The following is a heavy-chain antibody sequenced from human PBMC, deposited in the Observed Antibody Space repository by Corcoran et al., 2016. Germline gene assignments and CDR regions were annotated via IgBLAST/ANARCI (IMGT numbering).Heavy chain of an antibody. D-gene: IGHD2-15*01. V-gene: IGHV4-39*07. CDR1: GGSISSSSYY. J-gene: IGHJ5*02. CDR3: ARVDGGSTHRFDP. CDR2: IYYSGST. Sequence: QLQLQESGPGLVKPSETLSLTCTVSGGSISSSSYYWGWIRQPPGKGLEWIGSIYYSGSTYYNPSLKSRVTISVDTSKNQFSLKLSSVTAADTAVYYCARVDGGSTHRFDPWGQGTLVTVSS.